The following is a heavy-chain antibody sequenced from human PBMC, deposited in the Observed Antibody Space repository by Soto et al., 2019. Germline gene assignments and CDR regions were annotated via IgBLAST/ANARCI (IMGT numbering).Heavy chain of an antibody. J-gene: IGHJ4*02. Sequence: QVQLQESGPGLVKPSETLSLTCTVSGGSVSSGSYYWSWIRQPPGKGLEWIGYIYYSGSTNYNPSLKSRVTISVDTSKNQFSLKLSSVTAADTAVYYCARLRRFEFGVVLYFDYWGQGTLVTVSS. V-gene: IGHV4-61*01. CDR3: ARLRRFEFGVVLYFDY. CDR2: IYYSGST. CDR1: GGSVSSGSYY. D-gene: IGHD3-3*01.